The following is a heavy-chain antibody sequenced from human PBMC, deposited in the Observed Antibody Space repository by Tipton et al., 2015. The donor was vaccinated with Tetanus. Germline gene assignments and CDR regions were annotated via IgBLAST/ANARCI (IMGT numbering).Heavy chain of an antibody. CDR1: GGSISSYY. CDR2: IYYSGST. V-gene: IGHV4-59*01. J-gene: IGHJ6*02. CDR3: ARVRKTTVTTHYYYYYGMDV. D-gene: IGHD4-17*01. Sequence: TLSLTCTVSGGSISSYYWSWIRQPPGKGLEWIGYIYYSGSTNYNPSLKSRVTISVDTSKNQFSLKLSSVTAADTAVYYCARVRKTTVTTHYYYYYGMDVWGQGTTVTVSS.